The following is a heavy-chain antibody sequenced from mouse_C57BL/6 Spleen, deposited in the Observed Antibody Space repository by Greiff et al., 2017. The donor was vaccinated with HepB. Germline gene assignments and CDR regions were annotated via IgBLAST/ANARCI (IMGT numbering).Heavy chain of an antibody. CDR2: IYPGDGDT. D-gene: IGHD3-3*01. V-gene: IGHV1-80*01. CDR3: ARWGRGKATGEAMDY. CDR1: GYAFSSYW. Sequence: QVQLQQSGAELVKPGASVKISCKASGYAFSSYWMNWVKQRPGKGLEWIGQIYPGDGDTNYNGKFKGKATLTADKSSSTAYMQLSSLTSEDSAVYVVARWGRGKATGEAMDYWGQGTSVTVSS. J-gene: IGHJ4*01.